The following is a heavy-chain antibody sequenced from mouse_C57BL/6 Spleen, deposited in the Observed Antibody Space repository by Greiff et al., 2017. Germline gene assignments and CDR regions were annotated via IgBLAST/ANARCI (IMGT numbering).Heavy chain of an antibody. D-gene: IGHD6-5*01. CDR3: AIGLDY. V-gene: IGHV1-52*01. J-gene: IGHJ2*01. CDR1: GYTFTSYW. CDR2: IDPSDSET. Sequence: QVQLQQPGAELVRPGSSVKLSCKASGYTFTSYWMHWVKQRPIQGLEWIGNIDPSDSETHYTQKFKEKATLTVDKSSSTAYMQLSSLTSEDSAVYYCAIGLDYWGQGTTLTVSS.